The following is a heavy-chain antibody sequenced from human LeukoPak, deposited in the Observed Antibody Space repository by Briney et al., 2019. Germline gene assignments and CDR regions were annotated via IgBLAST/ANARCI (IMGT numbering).Heavy chain of an antibody. CDR3: AKGRASV. J-gene: IGHJ4*02. CDR2: ISGSGGST. V-gene: IGHV3-23*01. D-gene: IGHD1-26*01. CDR1: GFTVSSSY. Sequence: GGSLRLSCAASGFTVSSSYMNWVRQAPGKGLEWVSSISGSGGSTYYADSVKGRFTISRDNSKNTLYLQMNSLRAEDTAVYYCAKGRASVWGQGTLVTVSS.